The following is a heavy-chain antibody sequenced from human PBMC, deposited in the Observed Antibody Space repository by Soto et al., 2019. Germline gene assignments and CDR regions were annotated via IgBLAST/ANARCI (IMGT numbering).Heavy chain of an antibody. CDR2: ISGYNGNT. CDR1: GYTFTSYG. Sequence: QVQLVQSGAEVKKPGASVKVSCKASGYTFTSYGVIWVRQAPGQGLEWMGWISGYNGNTNYAQKLQGRVTMTTDTSTSTAYMELRSPRSDDTAVYYCARAGKYYYGSGSPYYYGMDVWGQGITVTVSS. CDR3: ARAGKYYYGSGSPYYYGMDV. V-gene: IGHV1-18*04. D-gene: IGHD3-10*01. J-gene: IGHJ6*02.